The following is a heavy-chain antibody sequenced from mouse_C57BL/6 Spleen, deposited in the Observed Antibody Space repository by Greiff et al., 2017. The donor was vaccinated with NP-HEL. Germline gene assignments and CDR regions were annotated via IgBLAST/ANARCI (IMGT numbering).Heavy chain of an antibody. D-gene: IGHD2-5*01. Sequence: EVKVEESGGGLVQPGGSMKLSCVASGFTFSNYWMNWVRQSPEKGLEWVAQIRLKSDNYATHYAESVKGRFTISRDDSKSSVYLQMNNLRAEDTGIYYCTVYSNYPWFAYWGQGTLVTVSA. J-gene: IGHJ3*01. V-gene: IGHV6-3*01. CDR2: IRLKSDNYAT. CDR1: GFTFSNYW. CDR3: TVYSNYPWFAY.